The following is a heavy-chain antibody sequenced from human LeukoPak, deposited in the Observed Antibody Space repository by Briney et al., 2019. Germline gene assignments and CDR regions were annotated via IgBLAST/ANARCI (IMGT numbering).Heavy chain of an antibody. D-gene: IGHD6-13*01. CDR1: GYTFTGYY. J-gene: IGHJ5*02. CDR3: ARAPRYTSSWPNNWFDP. Sequence: ASVKVSCKASGYTFTGYYMHWVRQAPGQGLEWMGWINPNSGGTNYAQKFQGRVTITADESTSTAYMELSSLRSEDTAVYYCARAPRYTSSWPNNWFDPWGQGTLVTVSS. V-gene: IGHV1-2*02. CDR2: INPNSGGT.